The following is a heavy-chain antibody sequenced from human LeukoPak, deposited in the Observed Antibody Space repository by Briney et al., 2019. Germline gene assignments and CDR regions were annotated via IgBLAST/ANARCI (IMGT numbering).Heavy chain of an antibody. V-gene: IGHV3-30*02. CDR2: IRYDGSNK. CDR3: AKDQVGAYAFDI. Sequence: PGGSLRLSCAASGFTFSSYGMHWVRQAPGKGLEWVAFIRYDGSNKYYADSVKGRFTISRDNSKNTLYLQMNSLRAEDTAVYYCAKDQVGAYAFDIWGQGTMVTVSS. CDR1: GFTFSSYG. J-gene: IGHJ3*02. D-gene: IGHD1-26*01.